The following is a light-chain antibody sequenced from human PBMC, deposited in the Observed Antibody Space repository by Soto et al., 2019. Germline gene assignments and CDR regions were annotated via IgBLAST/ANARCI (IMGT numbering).Light chain of an antibody. V-gene: IGKV3D-20*02. J-gene: IGKJ1*01. Sequence: EIVIARAPDILSLSPVEIATLSFIASQKISSRYLAWYQQKPGQAPRLLIYDASTRATGIPDRFSGSGAGTDFTLTITSLEPEDFAVYYCQQRSNWPPTFGQGTKVDIK. CDR2: DAS. CDR1: QKISSRY. CDR3: QQRSNWPPT.